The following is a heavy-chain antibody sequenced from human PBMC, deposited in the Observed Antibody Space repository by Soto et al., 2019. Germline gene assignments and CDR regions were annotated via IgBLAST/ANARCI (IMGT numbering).Heavy chain of an antibody. J-gene: IGHJ6*02. Sequence: ETLSLTCSVSGGSVTNINYFWAWIRQSPGKGLEWIANIYYTGTTFYNPSLRSRVSMTIDASKNRFSLNLSSVTASDTALYYCARHEYVSSSYDLLDVWGQGATVTVSS. CDR3: ARHEYVSSSYDLLDV. D-gene: IGHD3-22*01. CDR1: GGSVTNINYF. V-gene: IGHV4-39*01. CDR2: IYYTGTT.